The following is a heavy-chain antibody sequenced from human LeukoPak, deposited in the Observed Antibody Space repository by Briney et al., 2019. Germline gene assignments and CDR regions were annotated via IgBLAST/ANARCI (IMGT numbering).Heavy chain of an antibody. Sequence: SQTLSLTCTVSGGSISSGSYYWSWIRQPAGKGLEWIGRIYTSGSTNYNTSLKSRITISLDTSKDHFSLRLSSVTAADTAVYYCARTSSGVTMIWGQGTLVTVSS. V-gene: IGHV4-61*02. CDR2: IYTSGST. J-gene: IGHJ4*02. CDR1: GGSISSGSYY. D-gene: IGHD3-22*01. CDR3: ARTSSGVTMI.